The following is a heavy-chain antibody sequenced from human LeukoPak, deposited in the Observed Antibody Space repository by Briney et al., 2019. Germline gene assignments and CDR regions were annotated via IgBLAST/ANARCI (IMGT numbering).Heavy chain of an antibody. J-gene: IGHJ3*02. Sequence: ASVKGSCKASGYTFTSYAMHWVRQAPGQRLEWMGWINAGNGNTKYSQKFQGRVTITRDTSASTAYMELSSLRSEDTAVYYCARDKQLWFGELYAFDIWGQGTMVTVSS. D-gene: IGHD3-10*01. CDR1: GYTFTSYA. CDR3: ARDKQLWFGELYAFDI. CDR2: INAGNGNT. V-gene: IGHV1-3*01.